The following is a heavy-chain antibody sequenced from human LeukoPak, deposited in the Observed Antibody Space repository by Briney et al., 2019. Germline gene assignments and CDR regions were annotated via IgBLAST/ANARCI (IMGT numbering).Heavy chain of an antibody. V-gene: IGHV4-59*01. CDR3: ARGRASYGSGSYYNFDY. D-gene: IGHD3-10*01. Sequence: SETLSLTCTVSGGSISTYYWSWIRQPPGKGLEWIGYIYYSGSTSYNPSLKSRVIISVDTSKTQFSLKLSSVTAADTAVYYCARGRASYGSGSYYNFDYWGQGTLVTVSS. CDR2: IYYSGST. CDR1: GGSISTYY. J-gene: IGHJ4*02.